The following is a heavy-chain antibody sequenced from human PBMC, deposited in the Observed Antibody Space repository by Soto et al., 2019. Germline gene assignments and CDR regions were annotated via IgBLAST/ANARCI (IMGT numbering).Heavy chain of an antibody. D-gene: IGHD3-3*01. CDR2: IIPIVGTA. V-gene: IGHV1-69*01. J-gene: IGHJ6*01. Sequence: QVQLVQSGAEVKKPGSSVKVSCKASGSTFSSYAISWVRQAPGHGLEWMGGIIPIVGTANYAQKFQARVTITADEYTSTAYMERISVRTEDTAVYYGARSVRFLEGLGPYGMDVWGRRTTVTV. CDR1: GSTFSSYA. CDR3: ARSVRFLEGLGPYGMDV.